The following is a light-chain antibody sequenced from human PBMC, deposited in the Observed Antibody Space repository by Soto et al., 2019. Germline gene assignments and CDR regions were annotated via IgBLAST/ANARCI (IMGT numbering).Light chain of an antibody. CDR3: QHRSNWLA. Sequence: EIVITQSPSTLSVTPGERATLSCRASQSVSSNLAWYQQRPGQAPRLLIYDASTRATGIPTRFSGSGSGTEFTLTTSSLEPEDFAVYYCQHRSNWLAFGGGTKVAI. J-gene: IGKJ4*01. V-gene: IGKV3-11*01. CDR2: DAS. CDR1: QSVSSN.